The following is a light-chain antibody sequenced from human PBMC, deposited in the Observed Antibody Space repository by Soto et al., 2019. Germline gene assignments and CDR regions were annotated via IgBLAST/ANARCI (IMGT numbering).Light chain of an antibody. CDR1: SSNIGAGYD. CDR3: QSYESSLSGYVV. V-gene: IGLV1-40*01. J-gene: IGLJ2*01. Sequence: QSVLTQPPSVSGAPGQRATISCTGSSSNIGAGYDVHWYQQLPGTAPKLLIYGNSNRPSGVPDRFSGSKSGTSASLAITGLQAEDEADYYCQSYESSLSGYVVFGGGTQLTVL. CDR2: GNS.